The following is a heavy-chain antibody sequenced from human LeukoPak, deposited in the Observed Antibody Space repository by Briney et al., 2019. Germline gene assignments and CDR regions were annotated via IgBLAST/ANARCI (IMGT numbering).Heavy chain of an antibody. CDR1: GYTFTGYH. Sequence: ASVKVSCKASGYTFTGYHMHWVRQAPGQGLEWMGRINPNSGDTNYAQKFQGRVAMTRDTSISTAFMELTRLRSDDTAVYYCAIRGGVWELPYYFDYWGQGTLVTVSS. J-gene: IGHJ4*02. D-gene: IGHD1-26*01. CDR2: INPNSGDT. CDR3: AIRGGVWELPYYFDY. V-gene: IGHV1-2*06.